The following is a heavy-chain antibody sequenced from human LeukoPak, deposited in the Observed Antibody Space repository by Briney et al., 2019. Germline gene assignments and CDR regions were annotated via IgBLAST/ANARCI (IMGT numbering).Heavy chain of an antibody. D-gene: IGHD1-26*01. CDR3: ARSGLVGATTGYFDY. J-gene: IGHJ4*02. CDR1: GFTFSSYS. Sequence: GGSLRLSCAASGFTFSSYSMNWVRQAPGKGLEWVSFIRSSSSYIYYADSVKGRFTISRDNAKNSLYLQMNSLRAEDTAVYYCARSGLVGATTGYFDYWGQGTLVTVSS. CDR2: IRSSSSYI. V-gene: IGHV3-21*01.